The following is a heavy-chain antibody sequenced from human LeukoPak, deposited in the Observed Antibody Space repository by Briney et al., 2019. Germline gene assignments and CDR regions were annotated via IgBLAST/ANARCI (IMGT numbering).Heavy chain of an antibody. CDR2: ISGSGGST. CDR3: AKDRSTLTTKYFDY. V-gene: IGHV3-23*01. CDR1: GFIFSTYV. D-gene: IGHD5/OR15-5a*01. J-gene: IGHJ4*02. Sequence: GGSLRLSCAASGFIFSTYVMNCVRQAPGKGLEWVSGISGSGGSTYYADSVKGRFPISRDNSKNTLYLQMNSLRAEDTAVYYCAKDRSTLTTKYFDYWGQGTLVTVSS.